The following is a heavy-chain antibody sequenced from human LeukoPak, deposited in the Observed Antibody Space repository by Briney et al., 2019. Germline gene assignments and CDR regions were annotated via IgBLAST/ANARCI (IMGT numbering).Heavy chain of an antibody. J-gene: IGHJ6*03. V-gene: IGHV3-21*01. Sequence: GGALRLTCTGSGFIFSSYGLFWVRQAPGKGLEWGSAISSGGAYTYYADSVKGRFTISRDNALNSVSLQMNGLRAEDTAIYYCARDPEVPDYYSYMDVWGKGTTVTVSS. CDR1: GFIFSSYG. CDR3: ARDPEVPDYYSYMDV. CDR2: ISSGGAYT.